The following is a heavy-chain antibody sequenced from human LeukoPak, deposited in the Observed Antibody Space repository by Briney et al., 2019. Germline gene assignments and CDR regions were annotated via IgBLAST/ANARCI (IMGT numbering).Heavy chain of an antibody. J-gene: IGHJ6*02. Sequence: GASVRVSGKASGYTFTSYGISWGRQAPGQRLEWRGWISAYNGNTNYAQKLQGRVTMTTDTSTSTAYMELRSLRSDGTAVYYCARYEYDDKGMDVWGHATTVTASS. CDR1: GYTFTSYG. V-gene: IGHV1-18*01. CDR3: ARYEYDDKGMDV. CDR2: ISAYNGNT. D-gene: IGHD5-12*01.